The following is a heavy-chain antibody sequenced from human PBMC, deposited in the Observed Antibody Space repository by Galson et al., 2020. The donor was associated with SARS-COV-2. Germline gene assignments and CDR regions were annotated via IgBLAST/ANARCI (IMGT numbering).Heavy chain of an antibody. CDR3: ARETDDYTSSWYDY. CDR1: GFTFSSSA. V-gene: IGHV3-30*04. Sequence: GGSLRLSCRASGFTFSSSAMHWVRQAPGKGLEWVAIISYDGTKRYNLDSVKGRFTISRDNSKNTLFLQMDSLTTEDTAVYYCARETDDYTSSWYDYWGQGTLVIVSS. J-gene: IGHJ4*02. CDR2: ISYDGTKR. D-gene: IGHD6-13*01.